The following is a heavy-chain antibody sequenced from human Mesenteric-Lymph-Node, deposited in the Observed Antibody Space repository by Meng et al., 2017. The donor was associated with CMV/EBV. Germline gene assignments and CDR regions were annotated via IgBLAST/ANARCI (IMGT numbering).Heavy chain of an antibody. V-gene: IGHV3-33*03. CDR1: GFIFSKYG. D-gene: IGHD3-22*01. CDR2: VSVDGRNQ. J-gene: IGHJ4*02. Sequence: GESLKISCAASGFIFSKYGMHWVRQAPGKGLEWVAIVSVDGRNQYYAESVKGRFTISRDNSKNTLFLEMNSLRAEDTAAYYCAQDLDTSGHFSFFDFWGQGTLVTAPQ. CDR3: AQDLDTSGHFSFFDF.